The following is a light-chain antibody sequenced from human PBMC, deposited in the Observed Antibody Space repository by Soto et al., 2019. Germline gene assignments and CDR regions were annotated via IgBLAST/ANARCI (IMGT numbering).Light chain of an antibody. CDR1: SSDVGSYDL. CDR3: YSYAGSNTYYV. Sequence: QSALTQPASVSGSPGQSIAISCTGTSSDVGSYDLVSWYQQHPGKAPKLIIYEVTKRPSGVSDRFSGSKSGNTAFLTISGLQAEDEADYYCYSYAGSNTYYVFGTGTKLTVL. V-gene: IGLV2-23*02. J-gene: IGLJ1*01. CDR2: EVT.